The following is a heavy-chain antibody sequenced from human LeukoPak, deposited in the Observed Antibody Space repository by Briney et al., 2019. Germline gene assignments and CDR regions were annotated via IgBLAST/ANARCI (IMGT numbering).Heavy chain of an antibody. D-gene: IGHD4-17*01. V-gene: IGHV3-7*01. CDR3: ARDTTHTHYGDAFDL. J-gene: IGHJ3*01. CDR1: GFTFSTYW. Sequence: GGSLRLSCAGSGFTFSTYWMSWVRQAPGKGLESGGNINQDGSEKNFVDSVKGRFTISRDNAKNSLYLQLNRLRVEDTATYFCARDTTHTHYGDAFDLWGQGTLVAVSS. CDR2: INQDGSEK.